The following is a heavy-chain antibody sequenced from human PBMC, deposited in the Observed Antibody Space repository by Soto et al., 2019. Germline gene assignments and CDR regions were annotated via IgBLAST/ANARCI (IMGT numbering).Heavy chain of an antibody. D-gene: IGHD4-17*01. CDR3: ARDLGGGYGDYPFGY. CDR2: ISSSGSTI. CDR1: GFSFISYS. V-gene: IGHV3-48*01. Sequence: EVLLEESGGGLVQPGGSLRLSCAASGFSFISYSMNWVRKTPGKGLEWISYISSSGSTIYYADSVKGRFTISRDSAKNSLYLQMNSLRVEDTAVYYCARDLGGGYGDYPFGYWGQGTLVTVSS. J-gene: IGHJ4*02.